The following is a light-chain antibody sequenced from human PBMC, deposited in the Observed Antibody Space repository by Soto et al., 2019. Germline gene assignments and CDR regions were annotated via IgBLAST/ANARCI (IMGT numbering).Light chain of an antibody. CDR3: QQYGGSPRIT. J-gene: IGKJ5*01. Sequence: EIVLTQSPGTLSLSPGERATLSCRASERLSSVYLAWYQQRPGQPPRLLIYGASNRATGIPDRFSGSGSGTVFTLIINRLEPEDVAIYYCQQYGGSPRITFGQGTRLEIK. CDR2: GAS. CDR1: ERLSSVY. V-gene: IGKV3-20*01.